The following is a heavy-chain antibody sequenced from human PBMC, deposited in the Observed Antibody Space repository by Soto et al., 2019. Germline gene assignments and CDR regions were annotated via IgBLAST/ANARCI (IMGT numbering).Heavy chain of an antibody. J-gene: IGHJ5*02. D-gene: IGHD3-3*01. CDR2: ISAYNGNT. V-gene: IGHV1-18*01. CDR1: GYTFTSYG. CDR3: ARSDSITIFGVVIGVSFFDP. Sequence: ASVKVSCKASGYTFTSYGISWVRQAPGQGLEWMGWISAYNGNTNYAQKLQGRVTMTTDTSTSTAYMELRSLRSDDTAVYYCARSDSITIFGVVIGVSFFDPWGQGTLVTVSS.